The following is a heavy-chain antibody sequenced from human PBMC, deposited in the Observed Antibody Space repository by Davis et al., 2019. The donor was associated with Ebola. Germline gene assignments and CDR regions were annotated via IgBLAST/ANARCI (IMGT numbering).Heavy chain of an antibody. CDR2: IYYSGST. CDR1: GGSISSSSYY. CDR3: VRIAAAGIRPYYYYYGMDV. J-gene: IGHJ6*02. D-gene: IGHD6-13*01. V-gene: IGHV4-39*07. Sequence: MPSETLSLTCTVSGGSISSSSYYWGWIRQPPGKGLEWIGSIYYSGSTNYNPSLKSRVTISVDTSKNQFSLKLSSVTAADTAVYYCVRIAAAGIRPYYYYYGMDVWGQGTTVTVSS.